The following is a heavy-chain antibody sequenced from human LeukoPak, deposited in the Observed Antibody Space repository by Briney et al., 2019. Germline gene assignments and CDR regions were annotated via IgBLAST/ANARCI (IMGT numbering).Heavy chain of an antibody. Sequence: SETLSLTCTVSGGSISSYYWSWIRQPPGKGLEWIGYIYYSGSTNYNPSLKSRVTISVDTSKNQFSLKLSSVTAADTAVYYCARGPQKDRFLEWLPPRGNWFDPWGQGTLVTVSS. V-gene: IGHV4-59*12. CDR1: GGSISSYY. CDR2: IYYSGST. D-gene: IGHD3-3*01. J-gene: IGHJ5*02. CDR3: ARGPQKDRFLEWLPPRGNWFDP.